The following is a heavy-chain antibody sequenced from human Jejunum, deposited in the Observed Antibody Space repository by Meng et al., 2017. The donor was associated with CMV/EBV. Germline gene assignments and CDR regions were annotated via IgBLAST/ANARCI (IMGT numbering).Heavy chain of an antibody. J-gene: IGHJ3*01. D-gene: IGHD2/OR15-2a*01. Sequence: VSGGSIRGYYWTWIRQSPEKGLEWLGSIFYTGTTNYNPSLKSRVTISVDTSKNQLSLRLTSATAADTAVYFCARESEYNEGGCDVWGQGAMVTVSS. CDR1: GGSIRGYY. CDR2: IFYTGTT. CDR3: ARESEYNEGGCDV. V-gene: IGHV4-59*01.